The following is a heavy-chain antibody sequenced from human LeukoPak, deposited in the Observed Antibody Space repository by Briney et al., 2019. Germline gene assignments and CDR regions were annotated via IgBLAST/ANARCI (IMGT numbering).Heavy chain of an antibody. Sequence: PGESLKISCKGAGYSFSSYWIGWVRQRPEKGLEWMGIIYTGDSDTRYSPSFQGQVTISADKSISTAYVQWSSLEASDTAMYYCARRSQSGIYVEYWGQGTLVTVSS. D-gene: IGHD1-26*01. CDR2: IYTGDSDT. CDR3: ARRSQSGIYVEY. V-gene: IGHV5-51*01. CDR1: GYSFSSYW. J-gene: IGHJ4*02.